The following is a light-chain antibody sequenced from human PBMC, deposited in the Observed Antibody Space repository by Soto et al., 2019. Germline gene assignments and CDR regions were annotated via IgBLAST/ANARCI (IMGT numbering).Light chain of an antibody. Sequence: EIVLTQSPCTLSLSPVERATLSCSASQSVSSSYLAWYQQKPGQAPRLLIYGASSRATGIPDRFSGSGSGTDFTLTISRLEPEDFAVYYCQQYGSSPLTFGGGTKVDI. CDR2: GAS. CDR3: QQYGSSPLT. CDR1: QSVSSSY. V-gene: IGKV3-20*01. J-gene: IGKJ4*01.